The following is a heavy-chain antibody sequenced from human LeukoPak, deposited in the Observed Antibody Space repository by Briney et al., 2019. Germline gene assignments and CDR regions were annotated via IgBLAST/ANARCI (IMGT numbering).Heavy chain of an antibody. CDR2: IYASGST. CDR1: GGSLSSGSDY. Sequence: SETLSLTCTVSGGSLSSGSDYWSWIRQSAGKGLEWIGRIYASGSTNYNPSLKSRVTISVDTSKNQFSLKLSSVTAADTAVYYCARSPGPLYYDFWSGYIYWGQGTLVTVSS. J-gene: IGHJ4*02. V-gene: IGHV4-61*10. CDR3: ARSPGPLYYDFWSGYIY. D-gene: IGHD3-3*01.